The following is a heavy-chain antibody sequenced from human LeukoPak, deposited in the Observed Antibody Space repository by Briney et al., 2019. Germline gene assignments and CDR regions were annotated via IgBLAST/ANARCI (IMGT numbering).Heavy chain of an antibody. Sequence: PGGSLRLSCAASGFTFSSYGMSWVRQAPGKGLEWVSYISGSGSTTYYADSVKGRFTISRDNAKNSLYLQMNSLRAEDTAVYYCARDQVSVAGTGIDYWGQGTLITVSS. CDR2: ISGSGSTT. CDR1: GFTFSSYG. J-gene: IGHJ4*02. D-gene: IGHD6-19*01. CDR3: ARDQVSVAGTGIDY. V-gene: IGHV3-48*04.